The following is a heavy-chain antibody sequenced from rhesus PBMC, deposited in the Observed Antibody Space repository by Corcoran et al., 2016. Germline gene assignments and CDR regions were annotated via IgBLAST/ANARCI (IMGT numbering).Heavy chain of an antibody. Sequence: QVQLQESGPGLGKPSETLSLTCAVSGYSISSGYYWGWIRLPPGKGLEYIGYIIGSSGSTYYNPSLKSRVSISKDTSKNHFSLKLSSVTAADTAVYYCARGSNWYFDNWGQGALVTVSS. V-gene: IGHV4-99*02. CDR3: ARGSNWYFDN. CDR2: IIGSSGST. CDR1: GYSISSGYY. J-gene: IGHJ4*01. D-gene: IGHD1-26*01.